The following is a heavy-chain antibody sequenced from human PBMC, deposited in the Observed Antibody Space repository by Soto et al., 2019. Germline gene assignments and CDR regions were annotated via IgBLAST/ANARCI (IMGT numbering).Heavy chain of an antibody. J-gene: IGHJ4*02. CDR2: ISYDGSNK. V-gene: IGHV3-30*03. CDR3: ASGYSSSTSCYTDY. D-gene: IGHD2-2*02. Sequence: GGSLILSWAASGFTFSSYVVHWVRQAPGKGLEWVAVISYDGSNKYYADSVKGRFTISRDNSKNTLYLQMKSLRAEDTAVYYCASGYSSSTSCYTDYWGQGTLVTVSS. CDR1: GFTFSSYV.